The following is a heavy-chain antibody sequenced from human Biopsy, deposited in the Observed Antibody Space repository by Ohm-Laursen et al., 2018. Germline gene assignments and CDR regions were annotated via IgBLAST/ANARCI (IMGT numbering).Heavy chain of an antibody. Sequence: TLSLTCTVSGDSINNYYWSWIRQPAGKGLVWIGRIYTSGSPNYNLSLESRVTMSVDTSKNQFSLNLRSVTAADTAVYYRARGTGRYYVYGAFDIWGQGTVVTVSS. CDR2: IYTSGSP. CDR1: GDSINNYY. CDR3: ARGTGRYYVYGAFDI. J-gene: IGHJ3*02. D-gene: IGHD1-26*01. V-gene: IGHV4-4*07.